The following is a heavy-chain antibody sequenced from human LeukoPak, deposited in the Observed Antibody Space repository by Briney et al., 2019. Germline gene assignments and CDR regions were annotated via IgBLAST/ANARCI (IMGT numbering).Heavy chain of an antibody. CDR1: GFTFSSYA. D-gene: IGHD3-22*01. V-gene: IGHV3-23*01. J-gene: IGHJ4*02. Sequence: GGSLRLSCAASGFTFSSYAMSWVRQAPGKGLEWVSAISGSGGSTYYADSVKGRFTISRDNSKNTLYLQMNSLRAEDTAVYYCAKIHPPTYNYDSSGYYGVDYWGQGTLVTVSS. CDR3: AKIHPPTYNYDSSGYYGVDY. CDR2: ISGSGGST.